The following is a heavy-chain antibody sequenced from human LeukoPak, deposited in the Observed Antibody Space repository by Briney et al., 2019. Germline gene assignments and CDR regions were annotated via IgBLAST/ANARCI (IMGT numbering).Heavy chain of an antibody. CDR2: TYYRSKWNY. CDR3: ARSVAGGGPFDY. V-gene: IGHV6-1*01. Sequence: SQTLSLTCAISGDSDSNNNAAWNWIRQSPSRGLEWLGRTYYRSKWNYDYAASVKSRISVNPDKSTNQFSLQLNSVTPEDAAVYYCARSVAGGGPFDYWGQGTLVTVSS. CDR1: GDSDSNNNAA. D-gene: IGHD6-13*01. J-gene: IGHJ4*02.